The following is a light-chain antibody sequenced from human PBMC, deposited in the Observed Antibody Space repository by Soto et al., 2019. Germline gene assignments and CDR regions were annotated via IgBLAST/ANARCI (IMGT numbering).Light chain of an antibody. V-gene: IGLV1-40*01. CDR3: QSYDSSLSGSVV. CDR2: GNS. Sequence: QSVLTQPPSVSGAPGQRVTISCTGSSSNIGAGYNVHWCQQLPGTAPKPLIYGNSNRPSGVPDRFSGSKSGTSASLAITGLQAEDEADYYCQSYDSSLSGSVVFGGGTKLTVL. CDR1: SSNIGAGYN. J-gene: IGLJ2*01.